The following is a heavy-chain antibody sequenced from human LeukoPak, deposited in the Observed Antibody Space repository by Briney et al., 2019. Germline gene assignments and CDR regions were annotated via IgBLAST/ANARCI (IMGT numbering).Heavy chain of an antibody. CDR3: ARGSPQGTYYYDSSGYHQDNWFDP. Sequence: SETLSLTCTVSGGSISSYYWSWIRQPPGKGLGWIGYIYYSGSTYYNPSLKSRVTISVDTSKNQFSLKLSSVTAADTAVYYCARGSPQGTYYYDSSGYHQDNWFDPWGQGTLVTVSS. J-gene: IGHJ5*02. D-gene: IGHD3-22*01. V-gene: IGHV4-59*12. CDR2: IYYSGST. CDR1: GGSISSYY.